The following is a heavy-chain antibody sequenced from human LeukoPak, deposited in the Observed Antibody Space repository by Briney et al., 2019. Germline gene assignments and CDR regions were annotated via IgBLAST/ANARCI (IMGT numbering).Heavy chain of an antibody. CDR2: ISGSGGNT. Sequence: HPGGSLRLSCAASGFTFSSYAMSWVRQAPGKGLEWVSGISGSGGNTYYTDSVKGRFTISRDNSKNTLFLQMSSLRADDTAIYYCATEKGDSPDYWGQGTLVTVSS. CDR1: GFTFSSYA. V-gene: IGHV3-23*01. CDR3: ATEKGDSPDY. D-gene: IGHD2-21*01. J-gene: IGHJ4*02.